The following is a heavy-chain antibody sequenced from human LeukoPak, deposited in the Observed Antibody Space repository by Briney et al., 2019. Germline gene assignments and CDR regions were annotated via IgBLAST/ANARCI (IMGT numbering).Heavy chain of an antibody. CDR2: INAGNGNT. Sequence: ASVKVSCKASGYTFTSYAMHWVRQAPGQRLEWMGWINAGNGNTKYSQKFQGRVTITRDTSASTAYMELSSLRSEDTAVYYCARLDGSSDYYYYYGMDVWGQGTTVTVSS. J-gene: IGHJ6*02. CDR1: GYTFTSYA. CDR3: ARLDGSSDYYYYYGMDV. D-gene: IGHD6-13*01. V-gene: IGHV1-3*01.